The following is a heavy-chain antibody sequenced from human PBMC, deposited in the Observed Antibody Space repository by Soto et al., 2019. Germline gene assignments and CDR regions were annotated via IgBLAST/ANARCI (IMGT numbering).Heavy chain of an antibody. CDR2: ISGSGGTT. CDR1: GFTFSNYA. V-gene: IGHV3-23*01. CDR3: AKVYMDV. J-gene: IGHJ6*04. Sequence: EVQLLESGGGLVQPGGSLRLSCAASGFTFSNYAMIWVRQTPGKGLEWVSAISGSGGTTHYAESVKGRFTIFRENSKSTLYLEMNSLKHEDTAIYYCAKVYMDVWGKGTTVTVSS.